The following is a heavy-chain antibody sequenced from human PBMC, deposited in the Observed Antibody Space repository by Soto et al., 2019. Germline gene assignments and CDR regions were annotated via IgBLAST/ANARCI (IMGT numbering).Heavy chain of an antibody. J-gene: IGHJ4*02. CDR3: ARDRGVEMATSPGY. D-gene: IGHD5-12*01. Sequence: ASVKVSCKASGYTFTNYAMHWVRQAPGQRLEWMGWINAGNGNAKYSQKFQGRVTIIRDTSASTAYMELSSLRSEDTAVYYCARDRGVEMATSPGYWGQGTLVTVSS. V-gene: IGHV1-3*01. CDR2: INAGNGNA. CDR1: GYTFTNYA.